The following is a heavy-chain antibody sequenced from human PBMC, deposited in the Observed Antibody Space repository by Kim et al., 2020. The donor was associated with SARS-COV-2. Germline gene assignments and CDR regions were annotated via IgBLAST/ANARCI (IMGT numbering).Heavy chain of an antibody. Sequence: APVKVSCKASGYTFSRFAISWVRQAPGQGLEWMGWISGNNGKTNYAQKFQDRVTMTTDTSTTTAYMELRSLGSDDTAVYYCARDSFGCYGGLYYYYATD. CDR2: ISGNNGKT. CDR1: GYTFSRFA. D-gene: IGHD4-17*01. CDR3: ARDSFGCYGGLYYYYATD. J-gene: IGHJ6*03. V-gene: IGHV1-18*01.